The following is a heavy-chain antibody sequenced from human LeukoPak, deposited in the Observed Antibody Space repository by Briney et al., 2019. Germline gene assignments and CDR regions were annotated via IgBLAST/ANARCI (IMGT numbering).Heavy chain of an antibody. CDR1: GYTFTSYG. V-gene: IGHV1-18*01. CDR2: ISAYNGNT. J-gene: IGHJ4*02. D-gene: IGHD3-22*01. CDR3: ARYYYDSSGFNSGYFDY. Sequence: ASVKVSCKASGYTFTSYGISWVRQAPGQGLEWMGWISAYNGNTNYAQKFQGRVTITADKSTSTAYMELSSLRSEDTAVYYCARYYYDSSGFNSGYFDYWGQGTLVTVSS.